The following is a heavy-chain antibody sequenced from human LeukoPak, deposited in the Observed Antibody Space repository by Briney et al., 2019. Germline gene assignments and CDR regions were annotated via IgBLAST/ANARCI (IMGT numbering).Heavy chain of an antibody. CDR3: ARESGYYDSSGYHNWFDP. V-gene: IGHV4-59*01. CDR1: GYSISSGYY. Sequence: SETLSLTCIVSGYSISSGYYWSWIRQPPGKGLEWIGYIYYSGSTNYNPSLKSRVTISVDTSKNQFSLKLSSVTAADTAVYYCARESGYYDSSGYHNWFDPWGQGTLVTVSS. D-gene: IGHD3-22*01. CDR2: IYYSGST. J-gene: IGHJ5*02.